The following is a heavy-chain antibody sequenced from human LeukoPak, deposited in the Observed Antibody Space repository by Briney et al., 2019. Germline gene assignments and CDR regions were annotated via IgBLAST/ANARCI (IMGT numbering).Heavy chain of an antibody. D-gene: IGHD2-15*01. CDR3: ARSKDIAFDY. J-gene: IGHJ4*02. CDR2: IIPILGIA. CDR1: GGTFSSYA. Sequence: ASVKVSCKASGGTFSSYAISWVRQAPGQGLEWMGRIIPILGIANYAQKFQGRVTITADKSTSTAYMELSSLRSDDTAVHYCARSKDIAFDYWGQGTLVTVSS. V-gene: IGHV1-69*04.